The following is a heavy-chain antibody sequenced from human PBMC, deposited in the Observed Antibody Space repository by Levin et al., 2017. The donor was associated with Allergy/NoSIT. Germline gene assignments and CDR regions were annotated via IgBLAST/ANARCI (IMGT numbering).Heavy chain of an antibody. CDR1: GFRFSTYA. J-gene: IGHJ4*02. CDR3: AKDKEQWLVRFPLSIDY. V-gene: IGHV3-23*01. Sequence: LSLTCAGSGFRFSTYAMSWVRQAPGKGLELVSAISGSGGSTYSADSVKGRFTISRDNSKNTLYLQLNSLRAEDTAVYYCAKDKEQWLVRFPLSIDYWGQGTLVTVSS. D-gene: IGHD6-19*01. CDR2: ISGSGGST.